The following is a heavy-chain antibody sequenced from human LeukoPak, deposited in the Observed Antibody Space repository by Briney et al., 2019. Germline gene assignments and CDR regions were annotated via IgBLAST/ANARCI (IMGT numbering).Heavy chain of an antibody. CDR1: GFTFSNYW. CDR2: INSDGSST. J-gene: IGHJ6*02. Sequence: GGSLRLSCAASGFTFSNYWMHWVRQAPGKGLVWVSRINSDGSSTTYADSVKGRFTISRDNAKNTLYLQMNHLRAEDTAVYYCARDYGRSRDYGMDVWGQGTTVTVSS. CDR3: ARDYGRSRDYGMDV. D-gene: IGHD3-10*01. V-gene: IGHV3-74*03.